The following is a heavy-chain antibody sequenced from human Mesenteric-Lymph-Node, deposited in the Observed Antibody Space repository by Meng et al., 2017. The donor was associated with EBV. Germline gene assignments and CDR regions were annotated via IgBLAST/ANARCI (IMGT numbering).Heavy chain of an antibody. V-gene: IGHV4-34*01. D-gene: IGHD5-12*01. Sequence: QVRPQQVGAGLLKPSETLSLTGAVNGGSFSAYYWSWIRQPPGKGLEWIGEINDSGSTNYNPSLKSRVTISVDTSKNQFSLKLSSVTAADTAVYFCARDALGGYTSGWFDYWGQGTLVTVSS. CDR2: INDSGST. CDR3: ARDALGGYTSGWFDY. J-gene: IGHJ5*01. CDR1: GGSFSAYY.